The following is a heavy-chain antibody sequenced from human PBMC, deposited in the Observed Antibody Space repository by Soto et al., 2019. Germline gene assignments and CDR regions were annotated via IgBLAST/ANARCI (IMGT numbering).Heavy chain of an antibody. CDR1: GYTFTHYF. J-gene: IGHJ4*02. D-gene: IGHD1-7*01. V-gene: IGHV1-2*02. Sequence: QVRLMQSGPEVRRPGASVTVSCKASGYTFTHYFIHWARRAPGQGLEWMGYINPKSGDTHYSQTFRGRGSMTRDTSTDTANMGLSSLKSDDTAVYFCARVPGHKNSRGDFWGQGTPITVSS. CDR2: INPKSGDT. CDR3: ARVPGHKNSRGDF.